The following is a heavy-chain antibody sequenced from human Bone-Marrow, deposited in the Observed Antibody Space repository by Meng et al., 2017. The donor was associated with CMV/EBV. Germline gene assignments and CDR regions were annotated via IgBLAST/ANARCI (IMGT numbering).Heavy chain of an antibody. J-gene: IGHJ5*02. D-gene: IGHD6-25*01. V-gene: IGHV4-39*07. CDR1: GCSIIVNGDYY. CDR2: ISYTGTT. Sequence: LQLQESGAGLVKASQSRSVTCTVSGCSIIVNGDYYWGWLRQPPEKGVELGGSISYTGTTYYTPSLESRVIMSVDTSKNQFSMKMTSVTAADTAMYYCTREVEEQRLLDWFDPWGQGILVTVSS. CDR3: TREVEEQRLLDWFDP.